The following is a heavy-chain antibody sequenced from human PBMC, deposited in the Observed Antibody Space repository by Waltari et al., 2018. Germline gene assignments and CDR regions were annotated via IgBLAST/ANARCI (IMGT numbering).Heavy chain of an antibody. CDR2: IHSSGST. J-gene: IGHJ4*02. D-gene: IGHD3-22*01. V-gene: IGHV4-39*01. CDR3: ARPANFYYDRGGYDY. Sequence: QLQLQESGPGLVKPSETLSLTCTVPGDSISTTSNYWGWIRQAPGKGLEWVGFIHSSGSTYYNPSLKSRVTLSVETSKNQFSLRLTSVTAADTAVYYCARPANFYYDRGGYDYWGQGTLVTVSS. CDR1: GDSISTTSNY.